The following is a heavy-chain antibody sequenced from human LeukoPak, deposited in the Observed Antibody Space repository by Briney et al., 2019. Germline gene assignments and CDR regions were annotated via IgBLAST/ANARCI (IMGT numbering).Heavy chain of an antibody. CDR2: INHSGST. Sequence: PSETLPLTCAVYGGSFSGYYWSWIRQPPGNGLEWIGEINHSGSTNYNPSLKSRVTISVDTSKNQFSLRLSSVTVADTAVYYCARGRLAAAGTGYFDYWGQGTLVTVSS. D-gene: IGHD6-13*01. CDR3: ARGRLAAAGTGYFDY. CDR1: GGSFSGYY. V-gene: IGHV4-34*01. J-gene: IGHJ4*02.